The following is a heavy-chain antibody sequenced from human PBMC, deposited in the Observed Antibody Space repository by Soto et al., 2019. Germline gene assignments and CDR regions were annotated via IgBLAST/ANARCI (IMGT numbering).Heavy chain of an antibody. CDR1: GGSISSGGYY. J-gene: IGHJ6*02. CDR2: IYYSGST. V-gene: IGHV4-31*03. CDR3: ARDSATVSYSGTGYYYGMDV. D-gene: IGHD4-17*01. Sequence: SETLSLTCTVSGGSISSGGYYWSWICQHPGKGLEWIGYIYYSGSTYYNPSLKSRVTISVDTSKNQFSLKLSSVTAADTAVYYCARDSATVSYSGTGYYYGMDVWGQGTTVTVSS.